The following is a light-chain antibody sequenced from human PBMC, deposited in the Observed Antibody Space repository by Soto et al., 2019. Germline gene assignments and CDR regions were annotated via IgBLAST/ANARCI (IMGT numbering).Light chain of an antibody. Sequence: QTVVTQEPSLTVSPGGTVTLTCASSTGPVSRGYYPNWFQQKPGQAPRALIYDTGIKHSWTPGRFSDSLLGGKAVLTLSGAQPEDEAEYYCLLSYGGTYVFGPGTKLTVL. V-gene: IGLV7-43*01. CDR2: DTG. J-gene: IGLJ1*01. CDR1: TGPVSRGYY. CDR3: LLSYGGTYV.